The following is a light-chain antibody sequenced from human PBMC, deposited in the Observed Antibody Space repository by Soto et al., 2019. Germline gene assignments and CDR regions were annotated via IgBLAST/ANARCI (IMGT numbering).Light chain of an antibody. Sequence: EIVLTQSPGTLSLSPGERAALSCRASQSVSSSYLAWYQQKPGQAPRLLIYGASSRATGIPERFSGSGSGTYFTLTISRLEPEDFAVYYCHQYDRSSPMYIFGQGTKLEIK. CDR2: GAS. CDR1: QSVSSSY. J-gene: IGKJ2*01. V-gene: IGKV3-20*01. CDR3: HQYDRSSPMYI.